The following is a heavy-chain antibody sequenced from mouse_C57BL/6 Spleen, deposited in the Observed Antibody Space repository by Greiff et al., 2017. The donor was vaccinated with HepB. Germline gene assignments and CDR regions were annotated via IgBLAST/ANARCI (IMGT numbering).Heavy chain of an antibody. D-gene: IGHD2-4*01. V-gene: IGHV3-6*01. J-gene: IGHJ2*01. CDR2: ISYDGSN. CDR1: GYSITSGYY. Sequence: EVKLMESGPGLVKPSQSLSLTCSVTGYSITSGYYWNWIRQFPGNKLEWMGYISYDGSNNYNPSLKNRISITRDTSKNQFFLKLNSVTTEDTATYYCAREDDYVFDYWGQGTTLTVSS. CDR3: AREDDYVFDY.